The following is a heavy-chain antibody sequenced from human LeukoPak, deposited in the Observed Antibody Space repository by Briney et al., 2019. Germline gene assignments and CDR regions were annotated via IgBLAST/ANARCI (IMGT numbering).Heavy chain of an antibody. D-gene: IGHD4-17*01. Sequence: ASVKVSCKASGYTFTSYDINWVRQATGQGLEWMGWMNPNSGNTGYAQKFQGRVTMTRNTSISTAYMELSSLRSEDTAVYYCARDYGDFQNWFDPWGQRTLATVSS. CDR3: ARDYGDFQNWFDP. CDR1: GYTFTSYD. CDR2: MNPNSGNT. J-gene: IGHJ5*02. V-gene: IGHV1-8*01.